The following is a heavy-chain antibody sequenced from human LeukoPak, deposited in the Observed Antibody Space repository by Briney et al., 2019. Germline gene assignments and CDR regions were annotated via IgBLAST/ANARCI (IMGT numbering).Heavy chain of an antibody. V-gene: IGHV4-39*01. CDR1: GGSISSSSYY. J-gene: IGHJ4*02. CDR2: IYYSGST. CDR3: AYCSSTSCYAGGTFDY. D-gene: IGHD2-2*01. Sequence: SETLSLTCTVSGGSISSSSYYCGWIRQPPGRGLEWIGSIYYSGSTYYNPSLKSRVTISVDTSKNQFSLKLSSVTAADTAVYYCAYCSSTSCYAGGTFDYWGQGTLVTVSS.